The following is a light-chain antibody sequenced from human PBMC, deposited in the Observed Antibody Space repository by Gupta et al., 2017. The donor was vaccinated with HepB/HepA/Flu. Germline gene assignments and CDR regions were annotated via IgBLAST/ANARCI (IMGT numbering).Light chain of an antibody. CDR3: GADAGSVVI. J-gene: IGLJ2*01. CDR2: DGR. CDR1: SSDVGNYNY. V-gene: IGLV2-11*01. Sequence: SALTQPRSVSGSPGPSVIISCTGTSSDVGNYNYVSWYHQPPGNPPKLIIYDGRSRTTAGPDRFSGSESGTTASLTMAGRQTEDEDDYDCGADAGSVVIFGGGTKLTVL.